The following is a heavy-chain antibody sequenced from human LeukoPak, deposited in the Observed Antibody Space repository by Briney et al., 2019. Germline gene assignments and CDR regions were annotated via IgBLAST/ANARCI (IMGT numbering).Heavy chain of an antibody. D-gene: IGHD6-19*01. Sequence: ASVKVSCKTSGYPFTSFDIHWVRQAAGHGLEWMSWMTPNSEKRGYAQKFQGRVTMTADTSIDTAYMELSSLTFDNTAIYYCARGRGWGILDSWGQGNLVTVSS. CDR2: MTPNSEKR. V-gene: IGHV1-8*01. J-gene: IGHJ4*02. CDR1: GYPFTSFD. CDR3: ARGRGWGILDS.